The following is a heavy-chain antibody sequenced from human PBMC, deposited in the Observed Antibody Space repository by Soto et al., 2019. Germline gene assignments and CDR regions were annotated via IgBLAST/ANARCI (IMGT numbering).Heavy chain of an antibody. Sequence: TVSGGSISSSSYYWGWIRQPPGKGLEWIGSIYYSGSTYYNPSLKSRVTISVDTSKNQFSLKLSSVTAADTAVYYCARRATYYYDSSGYLYWYFDLWGRGTLVTVSS. CDR2: IYYSGST. CDR3: ARRATYYYDSSGYLYWYFDL. J-gene: IGHJ2*01. V-gene: IGHV4-39*01. CDR1: GGSISSSSYY. D-gene: IGHD3-22*01.